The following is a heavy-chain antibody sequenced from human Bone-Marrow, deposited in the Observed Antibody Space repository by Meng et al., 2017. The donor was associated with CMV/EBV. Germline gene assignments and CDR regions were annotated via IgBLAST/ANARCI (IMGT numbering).Heavy chain of an antibody. J-gene: IGHJ4*02. Sequence: ASVKVSCKASGYTFTSYDINWVRQATGQGLEWMGWMNPNSGNTNYAQKLQGRVTMTTDTSTSTAYMELRSLRSDDTAVYYCARDTAIAVAGTLDYWGQGTLVTVSS. V-gene: IGHV1-8*01. CDR1: GYTFTSYD. CDR3: ARDTAIAVAGTLDY. CDR2: MNPNSGNT. D-gene: IGHD6-19*01.